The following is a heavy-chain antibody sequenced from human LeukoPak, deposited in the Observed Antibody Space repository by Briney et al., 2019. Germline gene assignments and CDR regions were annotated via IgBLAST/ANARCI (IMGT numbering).Heavy chain of an antibody. D-gene: IGHD3-10*01. Sequence: PGGSLRLSCAASGFSFSTHAMHWVRQAPGKGLEWVALIWHDASHTFYTDSVKGRFTISRDNSKNTVYLQMNSLGGEDTAVYYCAREIFGPGSYPDYWGQGTLVTVSS. CDR1: GFSFSTHA. V-gene: IGHV3-33*01. J-gene: IGHJ4*02. CDR3: AREIFGPGSYPDY. CDR2: IWHDASHT.